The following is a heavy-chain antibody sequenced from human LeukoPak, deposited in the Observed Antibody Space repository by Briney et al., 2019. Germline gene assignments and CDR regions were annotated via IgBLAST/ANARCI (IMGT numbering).Heavy chain of an antibody. CDR2: INSDGSRT. CDR3: AKTSSSNWYYFDY. CDR1: GFTFSSYW. D-gene: IGHD6-13*01. V-gene: IGHV3-74*01. J-gene: IGHJ4*02. Sequence: GGSLRLSCAASGFTFSSYWMHWVRQAPGKGLVWVSRINSDGSRTSYADSVKGRFTISRDNSKSTLYLQMNSLRAEDTAVYYCAKTSSSNWYYFDYWGQGTLVTVSS.